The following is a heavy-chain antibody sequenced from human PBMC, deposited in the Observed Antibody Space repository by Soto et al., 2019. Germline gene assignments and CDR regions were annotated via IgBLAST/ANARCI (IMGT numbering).Heavy chain of an antibody. D-gene: IGHD6-13*01. V-gene: IGHV1-3*01. CDR3: ARGIATGQLDP. J-gene: IGHJ5*02. CDR2: INPVNGNT. CDR1: GYTFTTYT. Sequence: QVQLVQSGAEVKKPGASVMLSCKASGYTFTTYTMNWVRQAPGQRLEWMGWINPVNGNTKSSQKFQDRVIITRDTYASTAYMEMRSLSSEDTALYYCARGIATGQLDPWGQGTLVIVSS.